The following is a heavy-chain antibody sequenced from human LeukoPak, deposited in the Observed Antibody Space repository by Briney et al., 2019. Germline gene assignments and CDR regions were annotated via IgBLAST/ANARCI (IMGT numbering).Heavy chain of an antibody. J-gene: IGHJ4*02. CDR3: ARDGGYSGYDFDC. CDR1: GFTFSDYY. V-gene: IGHV3-11*06. Sequence: GGSLRLSCAASGFTFSDYYMSWIRQAPGKGLEWVSYISSSSSYTNYADSVKGRFTISRDNAKNSLYLQMNSLRAEDTAVYYCARDGGYSGYDFDCWGQGTLVTVSS. CDR2: ISSSSSYT. D-gene: IGHD5-12*01.